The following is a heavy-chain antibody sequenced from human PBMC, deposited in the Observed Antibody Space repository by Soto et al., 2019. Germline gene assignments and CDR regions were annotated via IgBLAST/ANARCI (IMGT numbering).Heavy chain of an antibody. V-gene: IGHV1-3*01. CDR3: ARGADRIYGMDV. Sequence: ASVKVSCKASGYTFTSYAMHWVRQAPGQRLEWMGWINAGNGNTKYSQKFQGRVTITRDTSASTAYMELSSLRSEDTAVYYCARGADRIYGMDVWGQGTTVTVSS. J-gene: IGHJ6*02. CDR2: INAGNGNT. CDR1: GYTFTSYA.